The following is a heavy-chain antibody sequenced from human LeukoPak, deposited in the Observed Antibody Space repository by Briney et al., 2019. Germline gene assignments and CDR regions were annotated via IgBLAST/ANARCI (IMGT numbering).Heavy chain of an antibody. J-gene: IGHJ6*03. CDR1: GFTFSSYW. Sequence: GGSLRLSCAASGFTFSSYWMHWVRQAPGEGLVWVARIRYDGSETNYADSVKGRFTISRDNGKNTLYLQMNSLRAEDTAVYYCARDGQLVRRGYYYYMDVWGKGTTVTVSS. V-gene: IGHV3-74*01. D-gene: IGHD6-6*01. CDR2: IRYDGSET. CDR3: ARDGQLVRRGYYYYMDV.